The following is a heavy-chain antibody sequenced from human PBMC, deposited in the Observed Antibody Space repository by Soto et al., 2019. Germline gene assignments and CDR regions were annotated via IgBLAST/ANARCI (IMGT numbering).Heavy chain of an antibody. J-gene: IGHJ4*02. Sequence: GGSLRLSCAASGFTFSSYAMSWVRQAPGKGLEWVSAISGSGGSTFYADSVKGRFTISRDNSKNTLYLQMNSLRAEDTAVYYCAKAAISVVVAAQVDYWGQGTLVTVSS. CDR2: ISGSGGST. CDR1: GFTFSSYA. D-gene: IGHD2-15*01. V-gene: IGHV3-23*01. CDR3: AKAAISVVVAAQVDY.